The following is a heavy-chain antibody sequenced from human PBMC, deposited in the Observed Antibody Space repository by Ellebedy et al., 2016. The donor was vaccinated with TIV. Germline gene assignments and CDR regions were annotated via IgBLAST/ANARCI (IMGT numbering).Heavy chain of an antibody. D-gene: IGHD2-15*01. V-gene: IGHV1-69*04. CDR1: GGTFSSYG. Sequence: ASVKVSCKASGGTFSSYGISWVRQAPGQGPEWMGRIIPILDIANYAQKFQGRVTITADTSTSTVYMELSSLRSEDTAVYYCARYCSGGSCSQEVEYWGQGALVTVSS. CDR2: IIPILDIA. CDR3: ARYCSGGSCSQEVEY. J-gene: IGHJ4*02.